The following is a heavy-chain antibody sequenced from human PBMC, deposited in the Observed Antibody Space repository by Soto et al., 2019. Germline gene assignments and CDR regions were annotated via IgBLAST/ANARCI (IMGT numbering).Heavy chain of an antibody. CDR2: INPNSGGT. Sequence: ASVKVSCKASGYTFTGYYMHWVRQAPGQGLEWMGWINPNSGGTNYAQKFQGRVTMTRDTSISTAYMELSRLRSDDTAVYYCARDGYCSGGSCYPPKVDYWGQGTLVTVS. CDR3: ARDGYCSGGSCYPPKVDY. V-gene: IGHV1-2*02. J-gene: IGHJ4*02. CDR1: GYTFTGYY. D-gene: IGHD2-15*01.